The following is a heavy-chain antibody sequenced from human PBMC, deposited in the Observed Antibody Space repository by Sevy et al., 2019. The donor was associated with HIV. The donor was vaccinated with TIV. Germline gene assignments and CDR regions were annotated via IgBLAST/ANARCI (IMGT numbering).Heavy chain of an antibody. CDR1: GYSFTAHW. D-gene: IGHD2-15*01. CDR3: ARGGHLSLDAFDV. Sequence: GGSLRLSCQASGYSFTAHWIGWVRQMPGKGLGWIGILFPGNSDVRSFQGQGTVSVDRSTNTAYLQWGSLTASDSAIYYCARGGHLSLDAFDVWGLGTMVTVSS. V-gene: IGHV5-51*01. CDR2: LFPGNSDV. J-gene: IGHJ3*01.